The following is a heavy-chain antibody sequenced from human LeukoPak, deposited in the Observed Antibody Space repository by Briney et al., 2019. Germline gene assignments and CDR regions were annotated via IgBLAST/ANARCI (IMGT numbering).Heavy chain of an antibody. CDR2: IYYSGRT. D-gene: IGHD6-13*01. Sequence: SETLSLTCTVSGGSISSYYWSWIRQPPGKGLECVGYIYYSGRTNYNPSLKSRVTIAVDTSKSQFSLRLSSVTAADTAVYYCASTQDGYSYKFDYWGQGTLVTVSS. CDR3: ASTQDGYSYKFDY. V-gene: IGHV4-59*01. J-gene: IGHJ4*02. CDR1: GGSISSYY.